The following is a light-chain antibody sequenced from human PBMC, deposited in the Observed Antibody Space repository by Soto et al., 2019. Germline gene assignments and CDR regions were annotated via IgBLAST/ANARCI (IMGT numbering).Light chain of an antibody. CDR1: QDISNY. V-gene: IGKV1-27*01. CDR3: QKHHSAPLWT. J-gene: IGKJ1*01. Sequence: DIQMTQSPSSLSASVGDRVTITCRATQDISNYLAWYQQKPGKVPNLLIYAASTSQSGVPSRFSGSGSGTDFTLTVSGRQPEDVATYYCQKHHSAPLWTFGEGTKVEI. CDR2: AAS.